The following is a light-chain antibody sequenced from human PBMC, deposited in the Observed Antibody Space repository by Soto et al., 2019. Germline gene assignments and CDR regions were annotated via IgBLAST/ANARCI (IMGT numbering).Light chain of an antibody. Sequence: EIVLTQSPGTLSLSPGERATLSCRASQTVNSDYLAWYQQKPGQAPRLLIYGASRRATGIADRFSGGGSGTDFTLTISRLEPEDFAVYYCQQYGSSPSTFGGGTKVDI. CDR3: QQYGSSPST. CDR1: QTVNSDY. J-gene: IGKJ4*01. V-gene: IGKV3-20*01. CDR2: GAS.